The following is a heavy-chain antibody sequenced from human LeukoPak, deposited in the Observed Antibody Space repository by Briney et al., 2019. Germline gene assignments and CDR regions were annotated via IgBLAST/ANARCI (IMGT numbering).Heavy chain of an antibody. CDR1: GFTLSSHG. CDR3: ARHYGP. D-gene: IGHD3-16*01. J-gene: IGHJ4*02. CDR2: IWYDGSTK. V-gene: IGHV3-33*01. Sequence: GGSLRLSCAASGFTLSSHGMHWVRQAPGRGLEWVAVIWYDGSTKYYAGSVKGRFTISRDNSKNTLSLQMNSLRAEDTAVYYCARHYGPWGQGTLVTVSS.